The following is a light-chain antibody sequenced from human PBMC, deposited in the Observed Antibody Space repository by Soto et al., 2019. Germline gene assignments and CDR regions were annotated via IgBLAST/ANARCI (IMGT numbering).Light chain of an antibody. V-gene: IGKV3-20*01. Sequence: EIVLTQSPGTLSLSPGERATLSCRASETVNSNFLAWYQQKPGQGPRLPIYATSGRATGIPDRFRGSGSGTDFTLTISRLEPEDFAVYYCQHYGSSLIFTFGPGTKVEIK. CDR2: ATS. J-gene: IGKJ3*01. CDR3: QHYGSSLIFT. CDR1: ETVNSNF.